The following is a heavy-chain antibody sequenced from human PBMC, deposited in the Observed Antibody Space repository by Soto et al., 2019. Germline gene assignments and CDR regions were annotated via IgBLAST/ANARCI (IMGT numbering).Heavy chain of an antibody. CDR3: ARDPLTYYDFWSGSAPDY. V-gene: IGHV3-21*01. CDR1: GFTFSSYS. J-gene: IGHJ4*02. CDR2: ISSSSSYI. Sequence: EVQLVESGGGLVKPGGSLRLSCAASGFTFSSYSMNWVRQAPGKGLEWVSSISSSSSYIYYADSVKGRFTISRDNAKNSLYLQMNSLRAEDTAVYYCARDPLTYYDFWSGSAPDYWGQGTLVTVSS. D-gene: IGHD3-3*01.